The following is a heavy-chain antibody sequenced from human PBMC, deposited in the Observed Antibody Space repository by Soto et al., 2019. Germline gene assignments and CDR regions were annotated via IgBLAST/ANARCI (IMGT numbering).Heavy chain of an antibody. Sequence: QVQLVESGGGVVQPGRSLTLSCAASGFTLSSHGMHWVRQAPGKGLEWVAVIWYDGSNKYYADSVKGRFTISRDNSKNTLYLQMNSLRVEDTAVYYCARWGNWKVADYWGQGTLVTVSS. CDR3: ARWGNWKVADY. CDR1: GFTLSSHG. CDR2: IWYDGSNK. D-gene: IGHD1-1*01. V-gene: IGHV3-33*01. J-gene: IGHJ4*02.